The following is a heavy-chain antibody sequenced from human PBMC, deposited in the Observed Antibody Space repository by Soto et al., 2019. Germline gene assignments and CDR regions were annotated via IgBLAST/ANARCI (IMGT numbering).Heavy chain of an antibody. CDR1: GFTVSSNY. Sequence: GGSLRLSCAASGFTVSSNYMSWVRQAPGKGLEWVSVIYSVGSKYYADSVKGRFTISRDNSNNTLYLQMNSLRAEDTAVYYCARDYYYGSGSYQTPYYYYYMDVWGKGITVTVSS. CDR3: ARDYYYGSGSYQTPYYYYYMDV. J-gene: IGHJ6*03. D-gene: IGHD3-10*01. CDR2: IYSVGSK. V-gene: IGHV3-66*01.